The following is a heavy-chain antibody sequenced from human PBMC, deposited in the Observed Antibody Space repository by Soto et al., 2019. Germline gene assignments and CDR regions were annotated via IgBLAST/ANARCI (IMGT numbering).Heavy chain of an antibody. Sequence: SVKVSCKASGGSIRSYAFSWVRQAPGQGLEWMGGITPNLGTPFHAQKYRGRLTISADESTSTVYMELTSLRSEDTAVYYCARDLISSGQHYGTDVWGQGTTVTVSS. J-gene: IGHJ6*02. CDR1: GGSIRSYA. D-gene: IGHD6-6*01. CDR3: ARDLISSGQHYGTDV. CDR2: ITPNLGTP. V-gene: IGHV1-69*13.